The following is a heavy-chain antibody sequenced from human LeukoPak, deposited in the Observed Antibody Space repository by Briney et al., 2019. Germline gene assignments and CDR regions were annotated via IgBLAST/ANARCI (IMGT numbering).Heavy chain of an antibody. D-gene: IGHD3-10*01. CDR2: TNADGSTT. J-gene: IGHJ5*02. CDR3: ARDPMALDWFDT. V-gene: IGHV3-74*01. CDR1: GFTFSNYW. Sequence: GGSLRLSCAASGFTFSNYWMHWVRQAPGKGLVWVSRTNADGSTTNYADSVKGRFTISRDNAKNTLYLQMNSLRAGDTAVYYCARDPMALDWFDTWGQGTLVTVSS.